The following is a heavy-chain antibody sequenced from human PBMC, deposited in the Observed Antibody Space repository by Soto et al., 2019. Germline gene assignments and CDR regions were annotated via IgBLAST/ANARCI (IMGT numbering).Heavy chain of an antibody. V-gene: IGHV3-23*01. CDR2: ISASGGST. Sequence: PGGSLRLSCAASGFTFSTYAMTWVRQAPGKGLEWVSAISASGGSTYYADSVKGRFTISRDNSKNTLYLQMNSLRVEDTAVYYCAKVGFTYSDGYLFYYWGQGTLVNVSS. D-gene: IGHD5-18*01. CDR1: GFTFSTYA. CDR3: AKVGFTYSDGYLFYY. J-gene: IGHJ4*02.